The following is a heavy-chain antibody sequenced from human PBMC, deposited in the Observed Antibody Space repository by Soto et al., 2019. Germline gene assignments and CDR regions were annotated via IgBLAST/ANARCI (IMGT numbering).Heavy chain of an antibody. J-gene: IGHJ5*02. CDR1: GFTFSSYA. D-gene: IGHD3-3*01. CDR3: ARESRFLEWLSLNWFDP. V-gene: IGHV3-23*01. CDR2: ISGSGGSA. Sequence: GGSLRLSCAASGFTFSSYAMSWVRQAPGKGLEWVSAISGSGGSAYYADSVKGRFTISRDNSKNTLYLQMNSLRAEDTAVYYCARESRFLEWLSLNWFDPWGQGTLVTV.